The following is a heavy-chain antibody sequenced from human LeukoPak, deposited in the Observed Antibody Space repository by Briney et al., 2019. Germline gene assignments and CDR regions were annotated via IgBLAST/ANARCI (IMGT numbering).Heavy chain of an antibody. CDR1: GFTFSSYT. Sequence: GGSLRLSCAASGFTFSSYTMNWVRQAPGGGLEWVSSISSSSNYIYYADSVKCRFTISTDNAENSLYLQMNSLRAEDTAVYYCARDQGFIDYWGQGTLVTFSS. CDR2: ISSSSNYI. V-gene: IGHV3-21*01. CDR3: ARDQGFIDY. J-gene: IGHJ4*02. D-gene: IGHD3-10*01.